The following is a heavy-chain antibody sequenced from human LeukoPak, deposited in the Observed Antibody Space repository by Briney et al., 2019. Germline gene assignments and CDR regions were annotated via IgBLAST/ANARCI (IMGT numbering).Heavy chain of an antibody. J-gene: IGHJ4*02. CDR1: GFTFSSYA. CDR3: ARDLYSFSGTAMPTFDY. V-gene: IGHV3-30*04. Sequence: GGSLRLSCAASGFTFSSYAMHWVRQAPGKGLEWVAVISYDGSNKYYADSVKGRFTISRDNSKNTLYLQMNSLRAEDTAVYYCARDLYSFSGTAMPTFDYWGQGTLVTVSS. D-gene: IGHD5-18*01. CDR2: ISYDGSNK.